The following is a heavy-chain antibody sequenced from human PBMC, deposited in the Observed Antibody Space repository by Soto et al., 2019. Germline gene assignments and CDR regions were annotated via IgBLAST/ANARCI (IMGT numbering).Heavy chain of an antibody. V-gene: IGHV4-39*01. Sequence: SETLSLTCTVSCGSISSSSYYCGWILQPPGKGLEWIGSIYYSGSTYYNPSLKSRVTISVDTSKNQFSLKLSSVTAADTAVYYCARHPDYTDAFDIWCQGPMIAVSS. CDR2: IYYSGST. J-gene: IGHJ3*02. CDR3: ARHPDYTDAFDI. CDR1: CGSISSSSYY. D-gene: IGHD4-4*01.